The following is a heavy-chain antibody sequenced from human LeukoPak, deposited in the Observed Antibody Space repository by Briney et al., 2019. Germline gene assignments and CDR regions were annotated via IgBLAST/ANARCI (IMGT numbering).Heavy chain of an antibody. CDR1: GFTFSSYA. Sequence: PGGSLRLSCAASGFTFSSYAMNWVRQAPGKGLVWVSRITNDGSKTTYTDSVKGRFTISRDNAKNMLYLQMNSLRAEDTAVYYCATERAGTSGYIVFDYWGQGTLVTVSS. V-gene: IGHV3-74*01. CDR3: ATERAGTSGYIVFDY. J-gene: IGHJ4*02. D-gene: IGHD5-12*01. CDR2: ITNDGSKT.